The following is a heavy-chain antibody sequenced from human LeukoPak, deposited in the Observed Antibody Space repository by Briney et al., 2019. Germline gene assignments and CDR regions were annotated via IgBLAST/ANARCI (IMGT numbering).Heavy chain of an antibody. CDR2: ISYDGSNK. CDR1: GFTVRNYG. CDR3: ARDGSSGYYYYYGMDV. J-gene: IGHJ6*02. V-gene: IGHV3-30-3*01. D-gene: IGHD3-22*01. Sequence: GGSLRLSCTASGFTVRNYGMHWVRQAPGKGLEWVAVISYDGSNKYYADSVKGRFTISRDNSKNTLYLQMNSLRAEDTAVYYCARDGSSGYYYYYGMDVWGQGTTVTVSS.